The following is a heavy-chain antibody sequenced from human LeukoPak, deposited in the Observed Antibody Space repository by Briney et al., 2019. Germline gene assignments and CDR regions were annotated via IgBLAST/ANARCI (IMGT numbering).Heavy chain of an antibody. CDR1: GFDFNTYW. CDR2: INSDGTNT. J-gene: IGHJ4*02. Sequence: GGSLRLSCAASGFDFNTYWMDWVRQVPRKGLVWVSRINSDGTNTIYADSVKGRFTISRDNAKNTLSLQMTSLRAEDTAVYYCVRAGYRDAYNLWGQGTLVTVSS. CDR3: VRAGYRDAYNL. D-gene: IGHD5-24*01. V-gene: IGHV3-74*01.